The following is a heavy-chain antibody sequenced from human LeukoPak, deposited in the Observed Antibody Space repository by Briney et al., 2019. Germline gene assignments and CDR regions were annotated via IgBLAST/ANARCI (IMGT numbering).Heavy chain of an antibody. V-gene: IGHV1-3*01. Sequence: ASVKVSCKASGYTFTSYAMHWVRQAPGQRLEWMGWINAGNGNTKYSQKFQGRVTITRDTSASTAYMELSSLRSEDTAVYYCASSGYYYDSSGYSQPPYYFDYWGQGTLVTVSS. D-gene: IGHD3-22*01. CDR3: ASSGYYYDSSGYSQPPYYFDY. CDR2: INAGNGNT. CDR1: GYTFTSYA. J-gene: IGHJ4*02.